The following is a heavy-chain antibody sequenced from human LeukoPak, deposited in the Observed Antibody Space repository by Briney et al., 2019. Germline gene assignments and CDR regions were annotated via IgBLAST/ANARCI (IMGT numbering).Heavy chain of an antibody. Sequence: GGSLRLSCAASGFTFSGYAMNWLRQAPGKGLEWVSHIFSSDSTIGYADSVKGRFTVSRDNAKNSLYLQMNNLRDDDTAVYYCARDLNWAFDYWGQGTLVTVSS. CDR2: IFSSDSTI. D-gene: IGHD1-1*01. CDR1: GFTFSGYA. CDR3: ARDLNWAFDY. V-gene: IGHV3-48*02. J-gene: IGHJ4*02.